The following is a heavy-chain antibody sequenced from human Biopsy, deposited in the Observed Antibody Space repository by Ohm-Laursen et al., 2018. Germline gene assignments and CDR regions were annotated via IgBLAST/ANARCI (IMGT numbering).Heavy chain of an antibody. V-gene: IGHV4-4*09. J-gene: IGHJ6*02. D-gene: IGHD2-15*01. CDR1: GVSITAYY. CDR2: IHHSGST. Sequence: GTLSLTCTVSGVSITAYYWSWIRQPPGKGLECIGNIHHSGSTNYNPSLKSRLTISVYTSKNQFSLKLSSVTAADTAVYYCARMDCSGGSCHYYSYGMDVWGQGTTVTVSS. CDR3: ARMDCSGGSCHYYSYGMDV.